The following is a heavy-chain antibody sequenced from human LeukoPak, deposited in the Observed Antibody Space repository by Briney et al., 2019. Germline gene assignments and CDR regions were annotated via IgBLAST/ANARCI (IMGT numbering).Heavy chain of an antibody. Sequence: PGGSLRLSCAASGFTVSNNYMTWVRQAPGKGLEWVSVIFSGGSTYYADSVKGRFTISRDNSKNTVYLQMNSLRAEDTAVYYCARDHYGSRNYQFDFWGQGTLVTVSS. CDR2: IFSGGST. J-gene: IGHJ4*02. V-gene: IGHV3-66*01. CDR3: ARDHYGSRNYQFDF. D-gene: IGHD3-10*01. CDR1: GFTVSNNY.